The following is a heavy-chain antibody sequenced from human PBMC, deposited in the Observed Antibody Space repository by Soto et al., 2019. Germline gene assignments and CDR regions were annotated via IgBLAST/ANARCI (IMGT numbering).Heavy chain of an antibody. CDR3: TVYGGNGAFDS. CDR1: GSTFSIAW. CDR2: IYSKTDGGTT. J-gene: IGHJ4*02. Sequence: EVQLVESGGGLVKPGGSLRLSCAASGSTFSIAWMSWVRQAPGKGLEWVGRIYSKTDGGTTDYAAPVKGRFTISRDDSQNTLWLQRNSLRIEDTAVYYCTVYGGNGAFDSWGQGTLVTVSS. D-gene: IGHD4-17*01. V-gene: IGHV3-15*01.